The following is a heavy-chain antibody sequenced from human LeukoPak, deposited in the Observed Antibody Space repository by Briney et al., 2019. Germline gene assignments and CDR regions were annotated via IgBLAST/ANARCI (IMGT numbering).Heavy chain of an antibody. Sequence: LGASLKISCKGSGYSFTSYWIGWVRQLPGKGLEWMGIIYPGDSDTRYSPSFQGQVTISADKSISTAYLQWSSLKASDTAMYYCARHPLSELHLAYWGQGTLVTVSS. V-gene: IGHV5-51*01. D-gene: IGHD1-26*01. CDR2: IYPGDSDT. CDR3: ARHPLSELHLAY. CDR1: GYSFTSYW. J-gene: IGHJ4*02.